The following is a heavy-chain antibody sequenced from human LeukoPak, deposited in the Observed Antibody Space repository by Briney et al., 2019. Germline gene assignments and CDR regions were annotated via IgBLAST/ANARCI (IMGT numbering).Heavy chain of an antibody. Sequence: ASVKVSCKASGYTFTSYGLSWVRQAPGQGLEWMGLISAYNGDTNYVQKLQGRVTMTTDTSTSTAYMELRSLRSDDTAVYYCARDNSITFGGVIASDAFDIWGQGTMVTVSS. CDR1: GYTFTSYG. V-gene: IGHV1-18*01. CDR3: ARDNSITFGGVIASDAFDI. J-gene: IGHJ3*02. CDR2: ISAYNGDT. D-gene: IGHD3-16*02.